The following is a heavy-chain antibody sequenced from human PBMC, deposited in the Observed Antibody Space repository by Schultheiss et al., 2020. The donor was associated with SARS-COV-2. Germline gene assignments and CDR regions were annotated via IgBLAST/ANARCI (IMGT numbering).Heavy chain of an antibody. D-gene: IGHD3-22*01. Sequence: SGPTLVKPTQTLTLTCTFSGFSLTTSEVGVAWIRQPPGKGLEWIGSIYYSGSTYYNPSLKSRVTISVDTSKNQFSLKLSSVTAADTAVYYCASKSYYDSSGYYYPDYWGQGTLVTVSS. CDR1: GFSLTTSEVG. J-gene: IGHJ4*02. CDR3: ASKSYYDSSGYYYPDY. CDR2: IYYSGST. V-gene: IGHV4-39*01.